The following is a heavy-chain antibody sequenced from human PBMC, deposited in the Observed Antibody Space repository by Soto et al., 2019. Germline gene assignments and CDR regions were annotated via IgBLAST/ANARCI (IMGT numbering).Heavy chain of an antibody. Sequence: PXETRPLACTVSGPSMTFGGYSWSWIRQTPGKGLEWIGYINHLETTFYNPSFESRLTLSIDRAKNQFSLKLHSMSAADRAVYFCARGGGSDSFDYWGQGILVTVSS. CDR3: ARGGGSDSFDY. V-gene: IGHV4-30-2*01. J-gene: IGHJ4*02. D-gene: IGHD1-26*01. CDR2: INHLETT. CDR1: GPSMTFGGYS.